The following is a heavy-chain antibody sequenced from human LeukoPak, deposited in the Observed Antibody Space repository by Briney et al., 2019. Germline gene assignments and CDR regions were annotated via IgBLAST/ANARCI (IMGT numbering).Heavy chain of an antibody. CDR2: IYYSGST. J-gene: IGHJ4*02. CDR3: ARAPPILLWFGGYYFDY. Sequence: SETLSLTCTVSGGSISSGDYYWSWIRQPPGKGLEWIGYIYYSGSTYYNPSLKSRVTISVDTSKNQFFLKLGSVTAADTAVYYCARAPPILLWFGGYYFDYWGQGTLVTVSS. V-gene: IGHV4-30-4*01. CDR1: GGSISSGDYY. D-gene: IGHD3-10*01.